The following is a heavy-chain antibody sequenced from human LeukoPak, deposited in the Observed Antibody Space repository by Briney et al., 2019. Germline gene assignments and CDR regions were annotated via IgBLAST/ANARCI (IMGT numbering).Heavy chain of an antibody. V-gene: IGHV1-2*02. Sequence: EASVKVSRKASGYTFTGYYMHWVRQAPGQGLEWMGWINPNSGGTNYAQKFQGRVTMTRDTSISTAYMELSRLRSDDTAVYYCARGFVVVPAAMSYWGQGTLVTVSS. CDR1: GYTFTGYY. D-gene: IGHD2-2*01. J-gene: IGHJ4*02. CDR3: ARGFVVVPAAMSY. CDR2: INPNSGGT.